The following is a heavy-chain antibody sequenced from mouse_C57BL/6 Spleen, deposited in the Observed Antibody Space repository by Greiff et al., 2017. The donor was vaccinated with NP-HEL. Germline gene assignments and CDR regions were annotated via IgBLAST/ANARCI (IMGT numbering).Heavy chain of an antibody. CDR3: ARDSYGNLFAY. Sequence: EVKLMESGPGLVKPSQSLSLTCSVTGYSITSGYYWNWIRQFPGNKLEWMGYISYDGSNNYNPSLKNRISITRDTSKNQFFLKLNSVTTEDTATYYCARDSYGNLFAYWGQGTLVTVSA. V-gene: IGHV3-6*01. J-gene: IGHJ3*01. CDR2: ISYDGSN. D-gene: IGHD2-1*01. CDR1: GYSITSGYY.